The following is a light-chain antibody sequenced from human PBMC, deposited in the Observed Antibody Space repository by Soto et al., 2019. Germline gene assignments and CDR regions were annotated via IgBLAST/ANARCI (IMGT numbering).Light chain of an antibody. V-gene: IGKV1-39*01. CDR2: AAT. CDR3: QQSYSTPMYT. J-gene: IGKJ2*01. CDR1: QSISSY. Sequence: DIQTTQSPSSLSASVGDRVTITCRASQSISSYLNWYQQKPGKAPKLLIYAATSLQSGVPARFSGSGSGTDFTLTISSLQPEDFATYYCQQSYSTPMYTFGQGTKVEIK.